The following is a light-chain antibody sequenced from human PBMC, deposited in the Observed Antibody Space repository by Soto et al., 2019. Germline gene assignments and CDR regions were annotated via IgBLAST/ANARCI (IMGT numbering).Light chain of an antibody. V-gene: IGKV3-20*01. Sequence: DIVLTQSPGPLSLSPGERATLSCRASQSVSNSYLAWFQQKPGQAPRLLIYGASSRATGIPDRFSGSGSGMDFTLTISRLEPEDSAVYSCLQYGSAHRTFGQGTKLEIK. CDR2: GAS. CDR3: LQYGSAHRT. CDR1: QSVSNSY. J-gene: IGKJ2*01.